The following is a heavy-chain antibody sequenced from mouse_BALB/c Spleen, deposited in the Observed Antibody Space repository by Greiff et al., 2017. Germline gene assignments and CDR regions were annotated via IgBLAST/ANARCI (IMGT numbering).Heavy chain of an antibody. J-gene: IGHJ3*01. V-gene: IGHV5-9*03. CDR2: ISSGGGNT. D-gene: IGHD2-1*01. Sequence: EVQVVESGGGLVKPGGSLKLSCAASGFPFSRYTMSWVRQTPEKRLEWVATISSGGGNTYYPDSVKGRFTISRDNAKNNLYLQMSSLRSEETDLYNSARYKGADGKNWFADWGQGTLVTVSA. CDR3: ARYKGADGKNWFAD. CDR1: GFPFSRYT.